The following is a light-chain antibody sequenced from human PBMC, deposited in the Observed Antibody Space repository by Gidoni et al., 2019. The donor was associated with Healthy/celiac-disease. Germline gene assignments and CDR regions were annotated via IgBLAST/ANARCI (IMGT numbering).Light chain of an antibody. CDR2: AAS. CDR1: QSISSY. V-gene: IGKV1-39*01. CDR3: QQSYSTPLFT. Sequence: DTHMTPSPSSLSASVGDRVTITCRASQSISSYLNWYQQKPGKAPKLLIYAASSLQSGVPSRFSGSGSGTDFTLTISSLQPEDFATYYCQQSYSTPLFTFGPGTKVDIK. J-gene: IGKJ3*01.